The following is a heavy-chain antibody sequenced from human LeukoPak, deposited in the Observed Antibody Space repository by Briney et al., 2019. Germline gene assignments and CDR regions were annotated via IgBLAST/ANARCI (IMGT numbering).Heavy chain of an antibody. Sequence: GGSLRLSCAASIFRFNIYAMSWVRQAPGKGLEWVSIMSGSGDTTYYADSVKGRFTISRDNSKNTLYLQMNSLRVEDTAVYYCAKRAVYGSGYSFDYWGQGTLVTVSS. V-gene: IGHV3-23*01. CDR1: IFRFNIYA. J-gene: IGHJ4*02. CDR2: MSGSGDTT. D-gene: IGHD3-10*01. CDR3: AKRAVYGSGYSFDY.